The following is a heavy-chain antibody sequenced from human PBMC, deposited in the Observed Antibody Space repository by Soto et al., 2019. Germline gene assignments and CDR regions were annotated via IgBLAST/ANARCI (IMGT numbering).Heavy chain of an antibody. J-gene: IGHJ4*02. CDR2: IYYSGST. Sequence: SETLSLTFAISGASISSGVYYWTWIRQHPGKGLEWIGYIYYSGSTYYNPSLKSRVTISVDTSKNQFSMKMSSVTAADPAVYYCARASHYDYVWGSYRSTYYFDYWGQGTLVTVS. V-gene: IGHV4-31*11. D-gene: IGHD3-16*02. CDR3: ARASHYDYVWGSYRSTYYFDY. CDR1: GASISSGVYY.